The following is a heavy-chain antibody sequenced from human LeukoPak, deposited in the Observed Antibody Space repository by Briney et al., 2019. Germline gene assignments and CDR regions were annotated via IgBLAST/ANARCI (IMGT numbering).Heavy chain of an antibody. D-gene: IGHD6-6*01. V-gene: IGHV4-38-2*02. J-gene: IGHJ4*02. CDR1: GYSISSGYY. Sequence: SETLSLTCTVSGYSISSGYYWGWIRQPPGKGLEWIGSIYHSGSTYYNPSLKSRVTISVDTSKNQFSLKLSSVTAADTAVYYCARQYSSSGDFDYWGKGTLVTVSS. CDR3: ARQYSSSGDFDY. CDR2: IYHSGST.